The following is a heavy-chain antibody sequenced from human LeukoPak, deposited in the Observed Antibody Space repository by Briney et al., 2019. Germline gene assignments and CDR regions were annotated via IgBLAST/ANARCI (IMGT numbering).Heavy chain of an antibody. CDR1: GFTFRNYN. CDR3: ARQRGYCSSGVCRGCFDP. D-gene: IGHD2-8*01. CDR2: ISEGGSFI. J-gene: IGHJ5*02. V-gene: IGHV3-21*01. Sequence: GGSLRLSCAASGFTFRNYNMNWVRQAPGKGLEWVSSISEGGSFIQYADSLKGRFAISRDNAKNLLYLQMNSLRAEDTAVYYCARQRGYCSSGVCRGCFDPWGQGTLVTVSS.